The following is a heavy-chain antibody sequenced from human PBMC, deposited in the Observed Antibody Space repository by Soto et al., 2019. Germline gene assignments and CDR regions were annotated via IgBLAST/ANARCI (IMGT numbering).Heavy chain of an antibody. Sequence: QVQLVESGGGVVQPGRSLRLSCAASGFTFSSYAMHWVRQAPGKGLEWVAVISYDGSNKYYADSVKGRFTISRDNSKNTLYLQMNSLRAEYTAVYYCARELQLSRRGEFDPWGHGTLVTVSS. D-gene: IGHD5-18*01. CDR1: GFTFSSYA. CDR3: ARELQLSRRGEFDP. CDR2: ISYDGSNK. V-gene: IGHV3-30-3*01. J-gene: IGHJ5*02.